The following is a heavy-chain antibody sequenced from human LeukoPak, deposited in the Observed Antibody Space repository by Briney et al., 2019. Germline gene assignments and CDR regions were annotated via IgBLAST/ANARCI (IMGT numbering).Heavy chain of an antibody. D-gene: IGHD3-22*01. CDR2: INPSGGST. V-gene: IGHV1-46*01. CDR1: GYTLSSYC. J-gene: IGHJ3*02. Sequence: SVKVCCRASGYTLSSYCMHGVRQAPGQGLEWMGIINPSGGSTSYAQKFQGRVTMTRDTSTSTVYMELSSLRSEDTAVYYCATDYYDSRGGRGYAFDIWGQGTMVTVSS. CDR3: ATDYYDSRGGRGYAFDI.